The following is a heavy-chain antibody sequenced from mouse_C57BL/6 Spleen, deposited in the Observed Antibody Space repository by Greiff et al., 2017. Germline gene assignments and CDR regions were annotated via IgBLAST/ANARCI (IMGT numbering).Heavy chain of an antibody. J-gene: IGHJ4*01. CDR3: ARWDGYYYAMDY. CDR1: GYTFTDYY. D-gene: IGHD2-3*01. V-gene: IGHV1-76*01. CDR2: IYPGSGNT. Sequence: QVQLQQSGAELVRPGASVKLSCKASGYTFTDYYINWVKQRPGQGLEWIARIYPGSGNTYYNEKFKGKATLTAEKSSSTAYMQLSSLTSEDSAVYCCARWDGYYYAMDYWGQGTSVTVSS.